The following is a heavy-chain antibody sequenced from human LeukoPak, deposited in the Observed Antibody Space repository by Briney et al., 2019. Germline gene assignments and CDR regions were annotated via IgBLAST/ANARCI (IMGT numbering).Heavy chain of an antibody. D-gene: IGHD3-3*01. V-gene: IGHV3-7*03. Sequence: PGGSLRLSCAASGFTFSSYWMSWVRQAPGKGLEWVANIKQDGSEKYYVDSVKGRFTISRDNAKNSLYLQMNSLRAEDTAVYYCAKDVGLRFLEWSPLDYWGQGTLVTVSS. CDR3: AKDVGLRFLEWSPLDY. J-gene: IGHJ4*02. CDR1: GFTFSSYW. CDR2: IKQDGSEK.